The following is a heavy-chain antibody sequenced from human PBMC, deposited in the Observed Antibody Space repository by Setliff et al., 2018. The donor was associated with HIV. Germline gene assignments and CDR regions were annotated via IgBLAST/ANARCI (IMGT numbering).Heavy chain of an antibody. CDR3: ARLRLYNSALDY. J-gene: IGHJ4*02. CDR2: FDPKDGET. Sequence: ASVKVSCKVSGYTLTELSMHWVRQAPGKGLEWMGSFDPKDGETIYAQKFQGRVTMTEDTSTDTAYMELSSLRPEDTAVYYCARLRLYNSALDYWGQGTLVTVSS. CDR1: GYTLTELS. V-gene: IGHV1-24*01. D-gene: IGHD2-21*02.